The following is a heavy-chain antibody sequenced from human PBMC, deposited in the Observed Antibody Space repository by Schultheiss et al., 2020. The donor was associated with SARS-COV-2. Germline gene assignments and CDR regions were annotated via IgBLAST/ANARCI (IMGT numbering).Heavy chain of an antibody. D-gene: IGHD3-22*01. CDR3: ARGGYYYDSSGYYYDYYYAMDV. V-gene: IGHV4-4*02. CDR1: GGSISSSNW. CDR2: IYTLGTT. J-gene: IGHJ6*02. Sequence: SETLSLTCAVSGGSISSSNWWSWVRQPAGKGLEWIGRIYTLGTTNYNPSLKSRVTMSVDTSKSQISLRLSSVTAADTAVYYCARGGYYYDSSGYYYDYYYAMDVWGQGTTVTVSS.